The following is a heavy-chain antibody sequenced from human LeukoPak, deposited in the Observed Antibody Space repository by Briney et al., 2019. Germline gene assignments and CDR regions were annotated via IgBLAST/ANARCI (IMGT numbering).Heavy chain of an antibody. CDR1: GFTVSSNY. J-gene: IGHJ6*03. CDR2: ISSSSSTI. D-gene: IGHD3-3*01. CDR3: ARSAQFTIFAYYMGV. V-gene: IGHV3-48*01. Sequence: GGSLRLSCAASGFTVSSNYMSWVRQAPGQGLEWVSYISSSSSTIYYADSVKGRFTISRDNAKNSLYLQMNSLRAEDTAVYYCARSAQFTIFAYYMGVWGRGTTVTVSS.